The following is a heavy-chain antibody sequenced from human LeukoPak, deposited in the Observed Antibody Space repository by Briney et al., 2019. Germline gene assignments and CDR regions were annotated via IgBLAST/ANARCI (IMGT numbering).Heavy chain of an antibody. V-gene: IGHV1-46*01. CDR3: VPGVAYAFPN. Sequence: GSSVKVSCKASGGTFSSYAISWVRQAPGQGLEWMGIINPSGGSTSYAQKFQGRVTMTRDTSTSTVYMELSSLRSEDTAVYYCVPGVAYAFPNWGQGTLVTVSS. CDR1: GGTFSSYA. J-gene: IGHJ4*02. D-gene: IGHD3-16*01. CDR2: INPSGGST.